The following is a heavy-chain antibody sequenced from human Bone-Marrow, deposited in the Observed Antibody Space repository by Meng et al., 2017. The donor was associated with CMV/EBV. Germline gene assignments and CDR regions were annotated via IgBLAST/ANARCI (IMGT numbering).Heavy chain of an antibody. CDR3: VKGGTQDLDY. V-gene: IGHV3-7*01. J-gene: IGHJ4*02. CDR2: IKYDGSEK. D-gene: IGHD1-26*01. Sequence: GGSLRLSCAASGFTFSTYWMGWVRQVPGKGLEWVANIKYDGSEKYYVDSRKGRFTIARDNVKNSLFLQMNGLRADDTAMYYCVKGGTQDLDYWGQGTLVTVSS. CDR1: GFTFSTYW.